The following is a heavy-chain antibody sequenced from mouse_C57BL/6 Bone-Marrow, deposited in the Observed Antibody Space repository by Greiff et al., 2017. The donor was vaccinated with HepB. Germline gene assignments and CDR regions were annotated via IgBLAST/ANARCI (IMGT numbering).Heavy chain of an antibody. CDR1: GFNIKDDY. CDR2: IDPENGDT. Sequence: VQLQQSGVELVRPGASVKLSCTASGFNIKDDYMHWVKQRPEQGLEWIGWIDPENGDTEYASKFQGKATITADTSSNTAYLQLSSLTSEDTAVYYCTSDGYYPAWFAYWGQGTLVTVSA. CDR3: TSDGYYPAWFAY. V-gene: IGHV14-4*01. J-gene: IGHJ3*01. D-gene: IGHD2-3*01.